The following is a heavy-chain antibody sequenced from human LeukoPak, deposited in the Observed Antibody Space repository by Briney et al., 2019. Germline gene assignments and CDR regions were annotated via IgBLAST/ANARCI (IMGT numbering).Heavy chain of an antibody. CDR2: ISSSSSYI. D-gene: IGHD1-26*01. CDR3: AREAIAGAILDY. V-gene: IGHV3-21*01. Sequence: SGGSLRLSCAASGFTFSSYSMNWVRQAPGKGLEWVSSISSSSSYIYYADSVKGRFTISRDNAKNSLYLQMNSLRAEDTAVYYCAREAIAGAILDYGGQGTLVTVSS. CDR1: GFTFSSYS. J-gene: IGHJ4*02.